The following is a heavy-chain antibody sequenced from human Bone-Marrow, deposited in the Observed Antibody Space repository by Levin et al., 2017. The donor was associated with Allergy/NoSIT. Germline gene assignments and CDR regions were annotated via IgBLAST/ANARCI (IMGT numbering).Heavy chain of an antibody. J-gene: IGHJ4*02. V-gene: IGHV3-30*18. Sequence: PGGSLRLSCAASGFTFSSYGMHWVRQAPGKGLEWVAVISYDGSNKYYADSVKGRFTISRDNSKNTLYLQMNSLRAEDTAVYYCAKASRWGRLGELSFVFDYWGQGTLVTVSS. CDR3: AKASRWGRLGELSFVFDY. D-gene: IGHD3-16*02. CDR2: ISYDGSNK. CDR1: GFTFSSYG.